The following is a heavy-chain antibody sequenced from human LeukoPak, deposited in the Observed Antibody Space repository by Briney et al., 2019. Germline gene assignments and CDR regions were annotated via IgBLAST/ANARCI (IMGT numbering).Heavy chain of an antibody. CDR2: IGGSGGST. D-gene: IGHD2-8*01. CDR1: GFTFSSYA. Sequence: PGGSLRLSCAASGFTFSSYAMSWVRQAPGKGLEWVSAIGGSGGSTYYADSVKGRFTISRDNSKNTLYLQMNSLRAEDTAVYYCAKPTNPYCTNGVCFTGAVDYWGQGTLVTVSS. V-gene: IGHV3-23*01. CDR3: AKPTNPYCTNGVCFTGAVDY. J-gene: IGHJ4*02.